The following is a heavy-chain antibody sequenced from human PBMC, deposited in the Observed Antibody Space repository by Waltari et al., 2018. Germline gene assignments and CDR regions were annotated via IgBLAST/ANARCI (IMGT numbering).Heavy chain of an antibody. CDR3: ARDMDTGATRDTLPFDY. V-gene: IGHV1-69*09. Sequence: QVQLVQSGAEVKKPGSSVKVSCKASGGTFSSYAISWVRRAPAQGLEWMGRIIPILGIANYAQKFQGRVTITADKSTSTAYMELSSLRSEDTAVYYCARDMDTGATRDTLPFDYWGQGTLVTVSS. J-gene: IGHJ4*02. CDR1: GGTFSSYA. D-gene: IGHD1-26*01. CDR2: IIPILGIA.